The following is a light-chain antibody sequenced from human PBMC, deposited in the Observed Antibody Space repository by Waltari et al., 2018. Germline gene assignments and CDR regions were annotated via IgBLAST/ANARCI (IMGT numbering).Light chain of an antibody. J-gene: IGKJ4*01. V-gene: IGKV1-8*01. CDR1: PGISSY. Sequence: AILLTQSPSSLSASTGYRVTITCRARPGISSYLSWYQQKPGKAPKLLIYAASTLQNGVPSRFSGSGSGTDFTLTISSLQSEDFAVYYCQQYTNWPLTFGGGTKVEIK. CDR2: AAS. CDR3: QQYTNWPLT.